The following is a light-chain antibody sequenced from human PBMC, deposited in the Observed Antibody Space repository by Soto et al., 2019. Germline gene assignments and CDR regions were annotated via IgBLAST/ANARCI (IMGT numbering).Light chain of an antibody. J-gene: IGKJ1*01. CDR2: RAS. V-gene: IGKV3-20*01. CDR1: QSLSGNY. CDR3: QPYGASPWT. Sequence: NVLTQSPGTLSLSPGARATLPGRASQSLSGNYLAWYQQKPGQAPRVLIYRASIRATGISDRFSGSGSGTDFPLTISRLEPEDFAVYYCQPYGASPWTVGPGTKVDIK.